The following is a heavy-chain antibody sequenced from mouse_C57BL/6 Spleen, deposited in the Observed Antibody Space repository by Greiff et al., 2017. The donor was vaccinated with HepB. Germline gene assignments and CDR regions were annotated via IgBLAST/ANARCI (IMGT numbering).Heavy chain of an antibody. CDR1: GFTFSSYA. CDR3: TREGHYYGTPLSMDY. CDR2: ISSGGDYI. V-gene: IGHV5-9-1*02. J-gene: IGHJ4*01. D-gene: IGHD1-1*01. Sequence: EVKLVESGEGLVKPGGSLKLSCAASGFTFSSYAMSWVRQTPEKRLEWVAYISSGGDYIYYADTVKGRFTISRDNARNTLYLQMSSLKSEDTAMYYCTREGHYYGTPLSMDYWGQGTSVTVSS.